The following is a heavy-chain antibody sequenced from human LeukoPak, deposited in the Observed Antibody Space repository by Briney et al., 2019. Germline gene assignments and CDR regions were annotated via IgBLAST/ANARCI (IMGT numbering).Heavy chain of an antibody. CDR3: ARIDQGFYYYYGMDV. Sequence: GASVKVSCKASGYTFTGYYMHWVRQAPGQGLEWMGWINPNSGGTNYAQKFQGGVTMTRDTSISTAYMELSRLRSDDTAVYYCARIDQGFYYYYGMDVWGQGTTVTVSS. V-gene: IGHV1-2*02. J-gene: IGHJ6*02. CDR1: GYTFTGYY. CDR2: INPNSGGT.